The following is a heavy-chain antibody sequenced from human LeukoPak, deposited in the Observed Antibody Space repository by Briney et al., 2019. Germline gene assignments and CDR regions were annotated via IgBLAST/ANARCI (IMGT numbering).Heavy chain of an antibody. CDR2: IIPIFGTA. J-gene: IGHJ4*02. D-gene: IGHD3-10*01. V-gene: IGHV1-69*13. CDR1: GGTLSSYA. Sequence: ASVKVSCKASGGTLSSYAISWVRQAPGQGLEWMGGIIPIFGTANYAQKFQGRVTITADESKSTAYMELSSLRSEDTAVYYCARGSGSYRPFGPNFDYWGQGTLVTVSS. CDR3: ARGSGSYRPFGPNFDY.